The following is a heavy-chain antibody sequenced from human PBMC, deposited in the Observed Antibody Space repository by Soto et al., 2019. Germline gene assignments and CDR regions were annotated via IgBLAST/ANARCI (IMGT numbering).Heavy chain of an antibody. J-gene: IGHJ5*02. CDR3: AASRDTAMVVRGWFDP. D-gene: IGHD5-18*01. V-gene: IGHV3-23*01. CDR2: ISGSGGST. Sequence: GGSLRLSCAASGFTFSSYAMSWVRQAPGKGLEWVSAISGSGGSTYYADSVKGRFTISRDNSKNTLYLQMNSLRAEDTAVYYCAASRDTAMVVRGWFDPWGQGTLVTVSS. CDR1: GFTFSSYA.